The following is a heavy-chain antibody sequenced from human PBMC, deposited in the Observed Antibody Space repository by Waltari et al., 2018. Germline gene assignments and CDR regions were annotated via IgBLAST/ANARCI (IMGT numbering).Heavy chain of an antibody. J-gene: IGHJ4*02. V-gene: IGHV3-23*01. CDR2: ISGSGGST. CDR1: GFTFSSYA. CDR3: ATAIVLVVYAIDYCDY. Sequence: EVQLLESGGGLVQPGGSLRLSCAASGFTFSSYAMSWVRQAPGKGLEWVSAISGSGGSTYYADSGKGRFTISIDNSKNTLYLQRNSLGAEDTAVYYCATAIVLVVYAIDYCDYWGQGTLFTVSS. D-gene: IGHD2-8*02.